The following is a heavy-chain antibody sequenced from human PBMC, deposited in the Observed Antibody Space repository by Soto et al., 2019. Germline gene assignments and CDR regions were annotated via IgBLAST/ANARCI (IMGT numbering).Heavy chain of an antibody. CDR3: ARHPRSEWYFHAFDS. Sequence: GESLKISCDVSGYHFASYWINWVRQTPGKGLEWMGRMDPFDSNTNYSPSFQGHVIISVDNSIHTYYLQWTSLKASDSGMYFCARHPRSEWYFHAFDSWGQGTVVNVSS. V-gene: IGHV5-10-1*01. D-gene: IGHD3-3*01. CDR1: GYHFASYW. CDR2: MDPFDSNT. J-gene: IGHJ3*02.